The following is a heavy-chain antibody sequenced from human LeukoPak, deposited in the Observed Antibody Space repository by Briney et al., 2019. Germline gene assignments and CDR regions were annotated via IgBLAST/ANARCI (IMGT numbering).Heavy chain of an antibody. CDR2: IIPIFGTA. D-gene: IGHD6-19*01. J-gene: IGHJ4*02. V-gene: IGHV1-69*13. CDR3: ARGIAVAGNLFDY. CDR1: GGTFSSYA. Sequence: ASVKVSCKASGGTFSSYAISWVRQAPGQGLEWMGGIIPIFGTAKYAQKFQGRVTITADESTSTAYMELSSLRSEDMAVYYCARGIAVAGNLFDYWGQGTLVTVSS.